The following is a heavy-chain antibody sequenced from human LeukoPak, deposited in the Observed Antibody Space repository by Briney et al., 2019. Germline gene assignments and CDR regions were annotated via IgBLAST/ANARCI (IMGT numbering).Heavy chain of an antibody. J-gene: IGHJ4*02. CDR1: GFTFSSYA. Sequence: PGGSLRLSCAASGFTFSSYAIHWVRQAPGKGLEYVSAISSNGGSTYYANSVKGRFTISRDNSKNTLYLQMGSLRAEDMAVYYCARGGVYDSSGYYFAYWGQGTLATVSS. CDR3: ARGGVYDSSGYYFAY. V-gene: IGHV3-64*01. D-gene: IGHD3-22*01. CDR2: ISSNGGST.